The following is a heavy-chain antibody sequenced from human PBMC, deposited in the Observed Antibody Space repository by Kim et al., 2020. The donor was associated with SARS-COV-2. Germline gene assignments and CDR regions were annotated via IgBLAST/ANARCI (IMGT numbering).Heavy chain of an antibody. V-gene: IGHV3-30*18. J-gene: IGHJ3*02. Sequence: GGSRRLSCAASGFTFSSYGMHWVRQAPGKGLEWVAVISYDGSNKYYADSVKGRFTISRDNSKNTLYLQMNSRRAEDTAVYYCANTRGGSYRDAFDIWGQG. CDR1: GFTFSSYG. CDR2: ISYDGSNK. D-gene: IGHD1-26*01. CDR3: ANTRGGSYRDAFDI.